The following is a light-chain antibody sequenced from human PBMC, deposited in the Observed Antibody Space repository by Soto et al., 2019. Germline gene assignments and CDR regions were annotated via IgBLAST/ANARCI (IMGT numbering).Light chain of an antibody. Sequence: EIVMTQSPGTLSLSPGERATLSCRASQSVSSRLAWYQQKPGQAPRLLISGASSRATGIPDRFSGSGSGTDFTLTISRLEPEDFAVYYCQQYGSSRTFGQGTRLEIK. CDR2: GAS. J-gene: IGKJ5*01. CDR1: QSVSSR. V-gene: IGKV3-20*01. CDR3: QQYGSSRT.